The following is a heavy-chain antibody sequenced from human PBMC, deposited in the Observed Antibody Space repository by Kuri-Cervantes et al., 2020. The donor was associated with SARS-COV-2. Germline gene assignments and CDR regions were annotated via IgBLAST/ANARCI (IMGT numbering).Heavy chain of an antibody. D-gene: IGHD3-10*01. CDR1: GDSISSRTYY. CDR3: ARGGITMVRGAQTFYYYGMDV. CDR2: MFYYGAT. J-gene: IGHJ6*02. V-gene: IGHV4-39*07. Sequence: SETLSLTCTVSGDSISSRTYYWGWIRQPPGKGLEWIGSMFYYGATYYNPSLKSRVTISVDTSKNQFSLKLSSVTAADTAVYYCARGGITMVRGAQTFYYYGMDVWGQGTTVTVSS.